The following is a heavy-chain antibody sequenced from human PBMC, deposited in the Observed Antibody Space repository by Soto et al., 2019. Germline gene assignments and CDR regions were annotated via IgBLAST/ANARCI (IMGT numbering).Heavy chain of an antibody. J-gene: IGHJ6*02. D-gene: IGHD3-10*01. CDR3: ARRYFYGSGKYGLDV. Sequence: SETLSHTCPVSGVSVSSSGSYWGWIRQPPGKGLEWIGTISYSGSTYYSPSLKSRVTISVDTSKSQFSLKLSSVTAADTAVYYCARRYFYGSGKYGLDVWGQGTAVTVSS. V-gene: IGHV4-39*01. CDR1: GVSVSSSGSY. CDR2: ISYSGST.